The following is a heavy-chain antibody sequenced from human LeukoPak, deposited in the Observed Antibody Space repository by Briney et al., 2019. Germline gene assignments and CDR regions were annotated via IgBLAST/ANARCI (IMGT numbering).Heavy chain of an antibody. CDR1: GFPFSTFG. J-gene: IGHJ3*02. V-gene: IGHV3-23*01. D-gene: IGHD1-14*01. CDR2: ISGSGSST. Sequence: QTGGTLRLSCVVSGFPFSTFGMNWVRQAPGKGLEWLSIISGSGSSTFYADSVKGRFTVSRDNSKNTLYLQMNSLRAEDTAVYYCAKFRKPMALLDAFDIWGQGTMVTVSS. CDR3: AKFRKPMALLDAFDI.